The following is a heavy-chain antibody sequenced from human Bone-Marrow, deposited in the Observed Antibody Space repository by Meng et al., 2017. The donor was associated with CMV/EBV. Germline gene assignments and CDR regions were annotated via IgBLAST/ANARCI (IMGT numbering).Heavy chain of an antibody. D-gene: IGHD2-2*02. CDR1: GGPVSSGSYY. CDR2: IYYSGST. J-gene: IGHJ6*02. CDR3: AREQGRYCSSTSCYKEIYYYYYGMDV. V-gene: IGHV4-61*01. Sequence: GSLRLSCTVSGGPVSSGSYYWSWIRQPPGKGLEWIGYIYYSGSTNYNPSLKSRVTISVDTSKNQFSLKLSSVTAADTAVYYCAREQGRYCSSTSCYKEIYYYYYGMDVWGQGTTVSVSS.